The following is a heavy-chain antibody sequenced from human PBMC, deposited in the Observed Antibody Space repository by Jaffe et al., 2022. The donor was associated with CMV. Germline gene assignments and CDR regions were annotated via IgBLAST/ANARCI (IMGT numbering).Heavy chain of an antibody. Sequence: QVQLVQSGAEVKKPGSSVKVSCKASGGTFSSYAISWVRQAPGQGLEWMGGIIPIFGTANYAQKFQGRVTITADESTSTAYMELSSLRSEDTAVYYCARSPQPPPLGGAPYYYFDYWGQGTLVTVSS. J-gene: IGHJ4*02. CDR1: GGTFSSYA. D-gene: IGHD3-16*01. CDR2: IIPIFGTA. CDR3: ARSPQPPPLGGAPYYYFDY. V-gene: IGHV1-69*01.